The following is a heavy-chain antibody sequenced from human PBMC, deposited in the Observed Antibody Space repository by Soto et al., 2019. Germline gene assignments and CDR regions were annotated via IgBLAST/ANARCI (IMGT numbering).Heavy chain of an antibody. V-gene: IGHV3-23*04. CDR3: AKDSMSVAVSASRVYGMDV. D-gene: IGHD6-6*01. Sequence: DVQVVESGGGLVQRGGSLRLSCAGSGFTFSNYAMTWVRQAPGKGLEWVSTTRSNGEYTYYADSVKGRFTVSRDNSQNVLFLEMSSLRAEDTAVYYCAKDSMSVAVSASRVYGMDVWGQGTTVTVSS. CDR1: GFTFSNYA. CDR2: TRSNGEYT. J-gene: IGHJ6*02.